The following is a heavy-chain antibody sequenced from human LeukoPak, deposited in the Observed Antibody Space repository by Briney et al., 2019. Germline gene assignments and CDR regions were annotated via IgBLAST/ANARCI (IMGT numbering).Heavy chain of an antibody. D-gene: IGHD5-18*01. Sequence: PGGSLRLSCAASGFTFSSYWMHWVRQAPGKGLVWVSRINSDGSSTSYADSVKGRFTISRDNAKNTLYLQMNSLRAEDTAVYYCARDLITPTAMVTGDFDYWGQGTLVTVSS. V-gene: IGHV3-74*01. CDR1: GFTFSSYW. CDR2: INSDGSST. J-gene: IGHJ4*02. CDR3: ARDLITPTAMVTGDFDY.